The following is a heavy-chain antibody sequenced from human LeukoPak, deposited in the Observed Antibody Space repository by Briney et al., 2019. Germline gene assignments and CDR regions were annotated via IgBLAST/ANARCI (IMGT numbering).Heavy chain of an antibody. CDR2: IGIRGDT. Sequence: GGSLRLSCAASGFTFIDYDMHWDRQVIGKGLEWVSAIGIRGDTHYSGSVKGRFTISRENAESSLYLQMNSLRAEDTAVYYCARGGIQVSGIDEFDYWGQGTLVTVSS. CDR3: ARGGIQVSGIDEFDY. J-gene: IGHJ4*02. V-gene: IGHV3-13*01. D-gene: IGHD6-19*01. CDR1: GFTFIDYD.